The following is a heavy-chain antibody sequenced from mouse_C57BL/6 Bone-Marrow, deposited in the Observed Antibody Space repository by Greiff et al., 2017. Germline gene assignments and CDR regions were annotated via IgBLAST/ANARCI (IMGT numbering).Heavy chain of an antibody. Sequence: EVQLVESGGGLVKPGGSLKLSCAASGFTFSSYAMSWVRQTPEKRLGWVATISDGGSYTYYPDNVKGRFTISRDNAKNNLYLQMSHLKSEDTAMYYCARGDYYGSTYYAMDYWGQGTSVTVSS. CDR1: GFTFSSYA. V-gene: IGHV5-4*01. CDR3: ARGDYYGSTYYAMDY. CDR2: ISDGGSYT. D-gene: IGHD1-1*01. J-gene: IGHJ4*01.